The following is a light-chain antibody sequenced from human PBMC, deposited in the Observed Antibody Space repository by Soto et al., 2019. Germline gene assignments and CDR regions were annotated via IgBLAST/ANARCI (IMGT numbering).Light chain of an antibody. CDR1: QSVGNN. CDR3: QQYGDWPLT. V-gene: IGKV3-15*01. Sequence: EIVVTQSPATLSVAPGERATLYCRASQSVGNNFAWYQQKPGQAPRLLIFAPSTRATVVPARFSGSGSGTAFTLTSSSLQSEDFAVYSCQQYGDWPLTFGGGAKVEIE. CDR2: APS. J-gene: IGKJ4*01.